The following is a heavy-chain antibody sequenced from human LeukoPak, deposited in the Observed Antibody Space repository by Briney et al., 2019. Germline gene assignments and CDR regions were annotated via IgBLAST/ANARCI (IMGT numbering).Heavy chain of an antibody. D-gene: IGHD3-22*01. CDR1: GDSLNDYY. J-gene: IGHJ6*02. V-gene: IGHV4-34*01. CDR3: ARLQITMIVVVTAFDYYGMDV. CDR2: IDRGGST. Sequence: SETLSRTCVVYGDSLNDYYWTWIRQPPGRGLEWIGEIDRGGSTNYDPSLKSRVTISVDTSKNQFSLKVNSVTAADTAVYYCARLQITMIVVVTAFDYYGMDVWGQGTTVTVSS.